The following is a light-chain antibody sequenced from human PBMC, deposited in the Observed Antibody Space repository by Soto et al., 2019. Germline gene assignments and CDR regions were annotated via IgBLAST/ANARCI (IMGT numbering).Light chain of an antibody. CDR3: QQTYITPPT. CDR2: ATD. CDR1: QSIASH. V-gene: IGKV1-39*01. J-gene: IGKJ2*01. Sequence: DIQMTQSPSSLSASVGDRVTITCRASQSIASHLNWYQQKPGKAPNLLIYATDSLQSGVPSRFSGSESGTDFTLTISSLQPEDFATYYCQQTYITPPTFGQGTKVDI.